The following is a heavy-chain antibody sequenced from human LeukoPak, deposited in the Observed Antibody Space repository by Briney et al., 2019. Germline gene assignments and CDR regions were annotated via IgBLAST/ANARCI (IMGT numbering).Heavy chain of an antibody. V-gene: IGHV4-59*08. CDR3: ARHRISNWFDP. Sequence: SETLSLTCTVSGGSISSYYWSWIRQPPGKGLEWIGYIYCSGSTNYNPSLKSRVTISVDTSKNQFSLRLSSVTAADTAVYYCARHRISNWFDPWGQGTLVTVSS. CDR1: GGSISSYY. J-gene: IGHJ5*02. CDR2: IYCSGST.